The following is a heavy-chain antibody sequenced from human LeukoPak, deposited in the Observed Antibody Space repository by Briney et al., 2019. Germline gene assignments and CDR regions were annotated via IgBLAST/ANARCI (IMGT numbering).Heavy chain of an antibody. CDR2: ISSSGGST. V-gene: IGHV3-23*01. CDR1: GFTFSTYA. CDR3: AKYCGYSSSWYKLGLDY. Sequence: PGGSLRLSCAASGFTFSTYAMSWVRQAPGEGLEWVSAISSSGGSTYYADSVKGRFTISRDNSKNTLYLQMNSLRAEDTAVYYCAKYCGYSSSWYKLGLDYWGQGTLVTVSS. J-gene: IGHJ4*02. D-gene: IGHD6-13*01.